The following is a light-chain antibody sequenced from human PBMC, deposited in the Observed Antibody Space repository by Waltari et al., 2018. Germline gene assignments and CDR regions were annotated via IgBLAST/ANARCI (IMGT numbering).Light chain of an antibody. J-gene: IGLJ1*01. V-gene: IGLV3-21*02. CDR1: NIGSKS. Sequence: SYVLTQPPSVSVAPGQTARMTCGANNIGSKSVHWDQKKPGQAPVPVVYDDSDRPSGIPERFSGSNSGNTATLTITRVEAGDEADYYCQLWDKSSDPPYVFGPGTKVTVL. CDR3: QLWDKSSDPPYV. CDR2: DDS.